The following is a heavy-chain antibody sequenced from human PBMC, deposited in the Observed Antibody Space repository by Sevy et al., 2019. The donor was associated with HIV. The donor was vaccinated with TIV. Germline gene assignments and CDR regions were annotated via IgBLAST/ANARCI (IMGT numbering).Heavy chain of an antibody. Sequence: GGSLRLSCAASGFTFSSYAMHWVRQAPGKGLEWVAVISYDGSNKYYADSVKGRFTISRDNSKNTLYLQMNILRAEDTAVYYCARDYYDSSGYFSYWGQGTLVTVSS. CDR3: ARDYYDSSGYFSY. CDR2: ISYDGSNK. CDR1: GFTFSSYA. J-gene: IGHJ4*02. D-gene: IGHD3-22*01. V-gene: IGHV3-30-3*01.